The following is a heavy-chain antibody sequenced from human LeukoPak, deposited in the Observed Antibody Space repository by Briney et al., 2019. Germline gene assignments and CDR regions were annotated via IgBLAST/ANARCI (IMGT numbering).Heavy chain of an antibody. V-gene: IGHV3-7*03. Sequence: PGGSLRLSCAASGFTFSSYWMSWVRQAPGKGLEWVANIKQVGSEKYYVDSVKGRFTISRDNAQNTLYLQLNGLRTEDTALYYCAKDLLLNCRGDCYIFDKWGHGTLVTVSS. CDR3: AKDLLLNCRGDCYIFDK. CDR2: IKQVGSEK. CDR1: GFTFSSYW. D-gene: IGHD2-21*02. J-gene: IGHJ4*01.